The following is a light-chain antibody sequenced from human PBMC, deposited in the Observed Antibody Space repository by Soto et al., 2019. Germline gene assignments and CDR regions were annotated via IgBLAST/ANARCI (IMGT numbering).Light chain of an antibody. Sequence: EIVLTQSPVTLSLSPGERATLSCRASQSVSSSYLAWYQQKPGQAPRPLIYGASSRATGIPDRFSGSGSGTDFTLTISRLEPEDFAVYYCQQYGSSPYTFGQGNKLEIK. J-gene: IGKJ2*01. CDR2: GAS. CDR3: QQYGSSPYT. CDR1: QSVSSSY. V-gene: IGKV3-20*01.